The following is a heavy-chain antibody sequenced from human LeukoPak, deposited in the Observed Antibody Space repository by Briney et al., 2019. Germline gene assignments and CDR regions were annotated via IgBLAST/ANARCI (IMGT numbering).Heavy chain of an antibody. J-gene: IGHJ4*02. CDR1: DGSITNDD. Sequence: TSETLSLTCTVSDGSITNDDWSWVRQPPGKGLEWIGEIHHSGNTNYNPSLKSRVTISVDTSKNQFSLKLISVTAADTAVYYCAGLRFLEWSGGYWGQGTLVTVSS. CDR3: AGLRFLEWSGGY. CDR2: IHHSGNT. D-gene: IGHD3-3*01. V-gene: IGHV4-34*01.